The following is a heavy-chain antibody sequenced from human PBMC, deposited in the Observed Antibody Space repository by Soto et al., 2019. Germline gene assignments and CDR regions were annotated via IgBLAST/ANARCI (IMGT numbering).Heavy chain of an antibody. D-gene: IGHD4-17*01. V-gene: IGHV3-23*01. CDR3: AKLAGTTGVRQGFDP. Sequence: GGSLRLSCAASGFTFSSYAMSWVRQAPGKGLEWVSAISGSGGSTYYADSVMGRFTISRDNSKNTLYLQMNSLRAEDTAFYCGAKLAGTTGVRQGFDPWGQGTLVTVSS. CDR2: ISGSGGST. J-gene: IGHJ5*02. CDR1: GFTFSSYA.